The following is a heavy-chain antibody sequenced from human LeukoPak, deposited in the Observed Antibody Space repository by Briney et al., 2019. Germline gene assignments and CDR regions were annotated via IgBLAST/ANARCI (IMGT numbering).Heavy chain of an antibody. CDR3: ARDPFYDTYYSDSSDVFDI. V-gene: IGHV4-59*10. D-gene: IGHD3-22*01. CDR2: IYISGST. Sequence: SETLSLTCAIYSESFSGYFWSWIRQPPGKGLEWIGRIYISGSTNYNPSLKSRVTMSLDTSKNQFSLKLRSVTAADTAVYYCARDPFYDTYYSDSSDVFDIWGQGTMVTVSS. CDR1: SESFSGYF. J-gene: IGHJ3*02.